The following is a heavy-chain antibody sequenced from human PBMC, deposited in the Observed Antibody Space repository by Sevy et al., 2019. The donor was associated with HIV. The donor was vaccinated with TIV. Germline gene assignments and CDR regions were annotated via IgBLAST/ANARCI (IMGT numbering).Heavy chain of an antibody. D-gene: IGHD6-13*01. V-gene: IGHV6-1*01. CDR3: ARDLRGQLVRTHYYYYMDV. Sequence: KQSQTLSLTCAISGDSVSSNSAAWNWIRQSPSRGLEWLGRTYYRSKWYNDYAVSVKSRITINPDTSKNQFSLQLNSVTPEDTAVYYCARDLRGQLVRTHYYYYMDVWGKGTTVTVSS. CDR2: TYYRSKWYN. J-gene: IGHJ6*03. CDR1: GDSVSSNSAA.